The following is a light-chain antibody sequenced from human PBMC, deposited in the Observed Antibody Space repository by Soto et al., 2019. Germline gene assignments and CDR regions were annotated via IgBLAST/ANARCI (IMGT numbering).Light chain of an antibody. Sequence: SYVLTQPPSVSVAPGQTASVTCGGDNIESKVVHWYQQRPGQAPVLVVYDDDDRPSGIPERFSGSNSGNTATLTISRVEAGDEADYFCQVWNSKSDHPVVFGGGNQLTVL. CDR3: QVWNSKSDHPVV. CDR1: NIESKV. J-gene: IGLJ3*02. V-gene: IGLV3-21*02. CDR2: DDD.